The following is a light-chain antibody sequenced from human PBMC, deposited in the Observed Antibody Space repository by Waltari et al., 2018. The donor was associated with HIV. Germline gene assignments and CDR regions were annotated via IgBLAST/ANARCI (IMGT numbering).Light chain of an antibody. CDR1: NIGSKN. V-gene: IGLV3-9*01. CDR2: RKS. CDR3: QVWDSSTVV. Sequence: SYELTQPLSVSVALGQTARISCGGNNIGSKNVHWYQQKPGQAPVMVIYRKSNRPSGIPERFSGSNSGNTATLTISRAQAGDEADYYCQVWDSSTVVFGGGTKLTVL. J-gene: IGLJ2*01.